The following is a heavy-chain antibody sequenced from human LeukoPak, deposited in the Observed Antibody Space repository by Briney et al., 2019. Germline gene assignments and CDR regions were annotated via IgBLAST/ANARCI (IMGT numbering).Heavy chain of an antibody. CDR2: IYYSGNT. J-gene: IGHJ4*02. CDR1: GRTMSSSSYY. Sequence: RSETLSTICTVSGRTMSSSSYYWGWIRQPPGKGLQRIGRIYYSGNTYYNPSLKSRVTISVDTSKNQFSLKLSSVTAADTAVYYCGRHNWGDPAFGGGSTIDYWGQGTLVTVSS. V-gene: IGHV4-39*01. CDR3: GRHNWGDPAFGGGSTIDY. D-gene: IGHD1-26*01.